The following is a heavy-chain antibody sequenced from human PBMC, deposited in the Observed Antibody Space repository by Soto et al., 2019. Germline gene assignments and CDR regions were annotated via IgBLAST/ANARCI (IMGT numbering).Heavy chain of an antibody. CDR2: IYYSGST. CDR3: ARMRRPYYYDSSGPGDAFDI. J-gene: IGHJ3*02. Sequence: PSETLSLTCTVSGGSISSYYWSWIRQPPGKGLEWIGYIYYSGSTNYNPTLKGRVTISVDTSKNQFSQKLSSVTAADTAVYYCARMRRPYYYDSSGPGDAFDIWGQGTMVTVSS. CDR1: GGSISSYY. V-gene: IGHV4-59*01. D-gene: IGHD3-22*01.